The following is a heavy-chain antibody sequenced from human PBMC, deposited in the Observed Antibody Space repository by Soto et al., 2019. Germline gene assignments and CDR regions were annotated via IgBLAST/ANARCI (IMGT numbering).Heavy chain of an antibody. J-gene: IGHJ4*02. CDR1: GVSVYSDGHY. D-gene: IGHD2-15*01. V-gene: IGHV4-39*01. Sequence: XEALCLTFIVSGVSVYSDGHYCGWIRPPPGKGLEWIGSIDNNGVTNYNSSLKSRVTISRDTSKNQFSLRLTSVTAADTAVYYRGKILVGATGNTDADSWGPGTLVTVSS. CDR3: GKILVGATGNTDADS. CDR2: IDNNGVT.